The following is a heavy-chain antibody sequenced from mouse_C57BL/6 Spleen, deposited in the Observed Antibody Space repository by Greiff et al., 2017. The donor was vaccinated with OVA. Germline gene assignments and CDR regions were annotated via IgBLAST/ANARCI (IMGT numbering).Heavy chain of an antibody. CDR3: ASEPYYYGSSYGFAY. Sequence: EVKLQESGGGLVQPGGSLKLSCAASGFTFSDYYMYWVRQTPEKRLEWVAYISNGGGSTYYPDTVKGRFTISRDNAKNTLYLQMSRLKSEDTAMYYCASEPYYYGSSYGFAYWGQGTLVTVSA. V-gene: IGHV5-12*01. J-gene: IGHJ3*01. CDR2: ISNGGGST. D-gene: IGHD1-1*01. CDR1: GFTFSDYY.